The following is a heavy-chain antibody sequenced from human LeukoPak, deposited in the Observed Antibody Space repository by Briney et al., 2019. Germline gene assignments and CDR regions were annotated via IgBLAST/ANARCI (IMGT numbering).Heavy chain of an antibody. Sequence: GASVKVSCKASGFTFTSSAVQWVRQARGQRLEWIGWIVVGSGNTNYAQKFQERVTITRDMSTSTAYMELSSLRSEDTAVYYCAADRPITIFGSSGDDDAFDIWGQGTMVTVSS. D-gene: IGHD3-3*01. J-gene: IGHJ3*02. CDR1: GFTFTSSA. CDR3: AADRPITIFGSSGDDDAFDI. V-gene: IGHV1-58*01. CDR2: IVVGSGNT.